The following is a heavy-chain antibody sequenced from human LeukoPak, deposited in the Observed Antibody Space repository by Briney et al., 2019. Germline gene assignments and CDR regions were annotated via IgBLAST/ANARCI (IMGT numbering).Heavy chain of an antibody. CDR2: IYTSGST. Sequence: SETLSLTCTVSGGSISSYYWSWIRQPAGKGLEWIGRIYTSGSTNYNPSLKSRVTMSVDTSKNQFSLKLSSVTAADTAVYYCARGLGRIIYYYYYYMDVWGKGTTVTVSS. D-gene: IGHD2/OR15-2a*01. CDR1: GGSISSYY. V-gene: IGHV4-4*07. CDR3: ARGLGRIIYYYYYYMDV. J-gene: IGHJ6*03.